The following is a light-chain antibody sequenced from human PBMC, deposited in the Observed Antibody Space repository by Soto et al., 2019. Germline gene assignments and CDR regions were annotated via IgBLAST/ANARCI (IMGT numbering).Light chain of an antibody. CDR2: GAS. J-gene: IGKJ2*01. V-gene: IGKV3-20*01. Sequence: EVVLTQSPGTLSLSPGESAALSCRASQSVSSRNLAWYQQKPGQAPRLLMYGASNRATGIPDRFSGSGSGTDFPLTITRLEPEDSAVFYCQQFGGSPPAFTFGQGTKLEIK. CDR1: QSVSSRN. CDR3: QQFGGSPPAFT.